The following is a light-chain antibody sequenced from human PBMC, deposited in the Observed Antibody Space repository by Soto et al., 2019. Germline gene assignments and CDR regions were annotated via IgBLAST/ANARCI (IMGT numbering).Light chain of an antibody. Sequence: QAVLAEPAPVSGAPWQSITISFAGTRSVVGAYNLVSWYQQHPGKAPKLIICEVNTRPSGISNRFSGSKSGDTASLTISGLQAEYEADYFCCSYAGTVAYVFGTGTEVTVL. CDR1: RSVVGAYNL. CDR3: CSYAGTVAYV. V-gene: IGLV2-23*02. CDR2: EVN. J-gene: IGLJ1*01.